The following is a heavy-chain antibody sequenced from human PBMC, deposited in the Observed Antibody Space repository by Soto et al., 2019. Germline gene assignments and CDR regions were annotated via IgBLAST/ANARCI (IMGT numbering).Heavy chain of an antibody. Sequence: PGGSLRLSCAASGFTFDDYAMHWVRQAPGKGLEWVSGISWNSGSIGYADSVKGRFTISRDNAKNPLYLQMNSLRAEDTALYYCAKAVAGIAFDIWGQGTMVTVSS. D-gene: IGHD6-19*01. J-gene: IGHJ3*02. CDR2: ISWNSGSI. CDR1: GFTFDDYA. V-gene: IGHV3-9*01. CDR3: AKAVAGIAFDI.